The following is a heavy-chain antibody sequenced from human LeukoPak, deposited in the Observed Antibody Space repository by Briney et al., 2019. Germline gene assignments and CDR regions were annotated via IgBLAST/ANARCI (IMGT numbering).Heavy chain of an antibody. Sequence: ASVRVSSKSSVDIFTVYYMHWVRQAPGQGLEWMGWINPNSGGTNYAQKFQGRVTMTRETSISTAYMELSRLRSDDTAVYYCARDPYYYGSGPDSNWFDPWGQGTLVTVSS. CDR1: VDIFTVYY. J-gene: IGHJ5*02. CDR3: ARDPYYYGSGPDSNWFDP. CDR2: INPNSGGT. V-gene: IGHV1-2*02. D-gene: IGHD3-10*01.